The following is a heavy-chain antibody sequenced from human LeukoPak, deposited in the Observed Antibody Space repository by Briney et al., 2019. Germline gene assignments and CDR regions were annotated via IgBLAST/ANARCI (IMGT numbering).Heavy chain of an antibody. CDR3: ARDRASSSGWYGSSAFDI. CDR1: VFIFSSYR. J-gene: IGHJ3*02. CDR2: MSSSSSYI. V-gene: IGHV3-21*01. Sequence: GGSLRLSCAASVFIFSSYRMTWVRQAPWKGLEWVSSMSSSSSYIYYADSVKGRFTISRDNAKNSLYLQMNSLRAEDTAVYYCARDRASSSGWYGSSAFDIWGQGTMVTVSS. D-gene: IGHD6-19*01.